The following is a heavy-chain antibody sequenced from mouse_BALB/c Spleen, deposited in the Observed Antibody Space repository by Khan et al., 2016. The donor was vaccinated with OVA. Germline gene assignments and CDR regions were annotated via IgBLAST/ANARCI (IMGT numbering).Heavy chain of an antibody. J-gene: IGHJ3*01. CDR3: ARCPLLRQSAFAY. CDR2: INPSTGYS. Sequence: QVRLQQSGAELAKPGASVKMSCKASGYTFTSYWIHWVKQRPGQGVDWIGYINPSTGYSDYNQKFKDKATLTADRSSSTVYMQRSSLTSEDSAVYYCARCPLLRQSAFAYWGQGTLVTVSA. V-gene: IGHV1-7*01. D-gene: IGHD1-2*01. CDR1: GYTFTSYW.